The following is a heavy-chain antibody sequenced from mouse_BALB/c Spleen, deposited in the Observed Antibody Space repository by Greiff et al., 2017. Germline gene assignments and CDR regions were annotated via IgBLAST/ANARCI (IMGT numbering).Heavy chain of an antibody. J-gene: IGHJ4*01. CDR3: ARDSGDYYAMDY. Sequence: EVKLMESGGGLVQPGGSRKLSCAASGFTFSDYGMAWVRQAPGQGPEWVAFISNLAYSIYYADTVTGRFTISRENAKNTLYLEMSSLRSEDTAMYYCARDSGDYYAMDYWGQGTSGTVSS. V-gene: IGHV5-15*02. CDR1: GFTFSDYG. CDR2: ISNLAYSI. D-gene: IGHD3-2*02.